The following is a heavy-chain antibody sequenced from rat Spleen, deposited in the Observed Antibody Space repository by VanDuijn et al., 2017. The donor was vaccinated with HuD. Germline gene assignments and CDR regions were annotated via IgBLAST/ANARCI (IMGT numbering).Heavy chain of an antibody. CDR2: INSAGST. D-gene: IGHD2-5*01. J-gene: IGHJ2*01. CDR1: GYSITSSYR. Sequence: EVQLQESGPGLVKPSQSLSLTCSVTGYSITSSYRWNWIRKFPGNKLEWMGYINSAGSTNYNPSLRSRISITRDTSKNQFFLQVNSVTTEDTATYYCARGLVLTWGQGVRVTVSS. V-gene: IGHV3-3*01. CDR3: ARGLVLT.